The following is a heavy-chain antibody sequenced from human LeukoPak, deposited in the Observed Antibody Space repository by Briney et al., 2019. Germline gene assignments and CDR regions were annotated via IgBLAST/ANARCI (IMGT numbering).Heavy chain of an antibody. Sequence: NPSETLSLTCAVSGYSISSDYYWGWIRQPPGKGLEWIGSIYHSGSTYYNPSLKSRVTISVDTSKNQFSLKLSSVTAADTAVYYCARAGYCSSTSCSGWFDPWGQGTLVTVSS. J-gene: IGHJ5*02. V-gene: IGHV4-38-2*01. CDR2: IYHSGST. CDR3: ARAGYCSSTSCSGWFDP. D-gene: IGHD2-2*01. CDR1: GYSISSDYY.